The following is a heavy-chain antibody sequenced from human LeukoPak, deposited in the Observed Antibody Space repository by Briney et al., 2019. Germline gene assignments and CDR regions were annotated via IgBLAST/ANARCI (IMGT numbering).Heavy chain of an antibody. Sequence: GGSLRLSCAASGFTFSSYGMHWVRQAPGKGLEWVAFIGYDGSKMYYVDSVKGRFTISRDNSENTLYLQMNSLRTEDMALYYCAKDNRNYYIDYWGQGTLVTVSS. CDR1: GFTFSSYG. CDR2: IGYDGSKM. J-gene: IGHJ4*02. D-gene: IGHD3-10*01. CDR3: AKDNRNYYIDY. V-gene: IGHV3-30*02.